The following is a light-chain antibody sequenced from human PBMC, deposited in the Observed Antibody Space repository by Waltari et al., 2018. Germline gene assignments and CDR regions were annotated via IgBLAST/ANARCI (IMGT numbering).Light chain of an antibody. CDR1: RSDVGGYDY. CDR2: DVT. CDR3: FSYRRSSTWV. J-gene: IGLJ3*02. V-gene: IGLV2-14*03. Sequence: QSALTQPASVSGSPGQSLTISCTGTRSDVGGYDYVSWYQQHPGKAPKLLIYDVTKRPSGVSNRFSGSKSANTASLTISGLQAEDEADYYCFSYRRSSTWVFGEGTKLTVL.